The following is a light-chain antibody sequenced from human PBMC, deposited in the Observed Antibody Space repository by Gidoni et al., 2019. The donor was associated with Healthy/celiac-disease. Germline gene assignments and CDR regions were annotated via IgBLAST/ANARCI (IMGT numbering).Light chain of an antibody. Sequence: ESGLTQFPGTLSVSPGERATLFCRATQTVSANFLAWYQQKPGQPPTLLIYDASRWATGVPDRFSGSGSGTDFSLTINRLQTEDSALYYCQQYGAPPLTFGGGTRVEI. CDR1: QTVSANF. V-gene: IGKV3-20*01. CDR3: QQYGAPPLT. CDR2: DAS. J-gene: IGKJ4*01.